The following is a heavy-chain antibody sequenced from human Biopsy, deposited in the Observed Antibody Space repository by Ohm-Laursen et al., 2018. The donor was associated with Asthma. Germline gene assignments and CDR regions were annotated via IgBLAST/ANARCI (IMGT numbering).Heavy chain of an antibody. J-gene: IGHJ4*02. CDR2: GGSYYDGGLK. CDR3: ARDVMEWYLPAFDF. Sequence: SLRLSCAASGFTFRSYAMHWARQAPGKGLEWVAVGGSYYDGGLKYYADSVNGRFTVSRDDSKNTLYLQMSSLRPDDTAVYYCARDVMEWYLPAFDFWGQGTLVTVSS. V-gene: IGHV3-30-3*01. CDR1: GFTFRSYA. D-gene: IGHD3-3*01.